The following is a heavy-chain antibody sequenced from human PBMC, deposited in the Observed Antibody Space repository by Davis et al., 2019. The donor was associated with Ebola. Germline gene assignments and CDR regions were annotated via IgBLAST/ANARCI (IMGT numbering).Heavy chain of an antibody. V-gene: IGHV4-59*08. Sequence: GSLRLSCSVSGGSISRYYWSWIRQSPGKLLEWIGYIHYSGRTNYNPSLKRRVTISVDTSKNQFSLKLRSVTDADTAVYYCARHECGGDCYHDVFDIWGQGTMATVSS. CDR1: GGSISRYY. D-gene: IGHD2-21*02. CDR3: ARHECGGDCYHDVFDI. J-gene: IGHJ3*02. CDR2: IHYSGRT.